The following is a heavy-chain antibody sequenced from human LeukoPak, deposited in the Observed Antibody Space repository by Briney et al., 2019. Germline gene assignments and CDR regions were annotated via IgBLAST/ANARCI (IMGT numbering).Heavy chain of an antibody. D-gene: IGHD1-1*01. CDR1: GGSINSSSYY. CDR3: ARDAGHQLSRRNYYAMDA. V-gene: IGHV4-39*07. J-gene: IGHJ6*02. CDR2: MYYRGGT. Sequence: SETLSLTCTVSGGSINSSSYYWGWVRQPPGKGLEWIGSMYYRGGTYYNPSLKSRVTISVDTSKNQFSLKLSSVTAADTAVYYCARDAGHQLSRRNYYAMDAWGQGTTVTVSS.